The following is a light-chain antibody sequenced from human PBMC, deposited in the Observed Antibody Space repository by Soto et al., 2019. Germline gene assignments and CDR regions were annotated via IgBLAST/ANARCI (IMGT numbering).Light chain of an antibody. CDR3: QSYDSSLSGYV. CDR2: RNN. J-gene: IGLJ1*01. Sequence: QSVLTQPPSASGTPGQRVTISCSGSSSNIGSNYVYWYQQVPGTAPKLLIYRNNQRPSGVPDRFSGSKSGTSASLAISGLQAEDEADYYCQSYDSSLSGYVFGTGTKVTVL. CDR1: SSNIGSNY. V-gene: IGLV1-47*01.